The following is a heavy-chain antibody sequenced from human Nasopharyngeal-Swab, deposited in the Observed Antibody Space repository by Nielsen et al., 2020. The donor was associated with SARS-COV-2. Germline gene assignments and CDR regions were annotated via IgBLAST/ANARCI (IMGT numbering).Heavy chain of an antibody. CDR2: IYHIGST. CDR1: GGSISSGGYS. V-gene: IGHV4-30-2*01. Sequence: SETLSLTCAVSGGSISSGGYSWSWIRQPPGKGLEWIGYIYHIGSTYYNPSLKSRVTISVDRSKNQFSLKLSSVTAADTAVYYCASLRSAPGDDAFDIWGQGTMVTVSS. J-gene: IGHJ3*02. D-gene: IGHD4-17*01. CDR3: ASLRSAPGDDAFDI.